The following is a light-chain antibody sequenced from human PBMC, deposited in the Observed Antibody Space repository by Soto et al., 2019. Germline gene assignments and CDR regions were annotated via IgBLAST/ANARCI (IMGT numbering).Light chain of an antibody. V-gene: IGLV2-8*01. CDR1: SSDVGGYNY. CDR2: EVS. CDR3: SSYAGSNNRV. J-gene: IGLJ1*01. Sequence: SVLPQPPSSSGSPGQSVTISCTGTSSDVGGYNYVSWYQQHPGKAPKLMIYEVSKRPSGVPDRFSGSKSGNTASLTVSGLQAEDEADYYCSSYAGSNNRVFGTGTKVTVL.